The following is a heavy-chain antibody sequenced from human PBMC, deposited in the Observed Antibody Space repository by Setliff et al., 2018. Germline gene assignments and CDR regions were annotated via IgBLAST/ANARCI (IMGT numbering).Heavy chain of an antibody. CDR3: ARDRRGGYGAINWFDP. Sequence: PSETLSLTCTVSGGSISSSDFYWGWIRQPPGKGLEWIGSXYYSGTTYYNPSLKSPVTISIDTSKNQFSLKLSSVTAADTAVYYCARDRRGGYGAINWFDPWGQGTLVTVSS. V-gene: IGHV4-39*02. J-gene: IGHJ5*02. D-gene: IGHD3-16*01. CDR1: GGSISSSDFY. CDR2: XYYSGTT.